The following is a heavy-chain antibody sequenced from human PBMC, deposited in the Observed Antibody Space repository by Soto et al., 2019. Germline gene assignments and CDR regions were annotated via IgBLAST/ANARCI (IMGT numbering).Heavy chain of an antibody. Sequence: GGSLRLSCAASGFTFSSYSMNWVRQAPGKGLEWVAYISIRSITIFYADSVKGRFTISRDDAKNSLFLQMNSLRDDDTSVYYCARDNGIAGSFDPWGQGTLVTVSS. CDR1: GFTFSSYS. J-gene: IGHJ5*02. D-gene: IGHD6-13*01. V-gene: IGHV3-48*02. CDR3: ARDNGIAGSFDP. CDR2: ISIRSITI.